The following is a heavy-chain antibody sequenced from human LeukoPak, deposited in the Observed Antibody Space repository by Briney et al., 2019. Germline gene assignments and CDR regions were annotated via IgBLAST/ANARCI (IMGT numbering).Heavy chain of an antibody. J-gene: IGHJ4*02. CDR1: GYTFTSYA. CDR2: INTNTGNP. V-gene: IGHV7-4-1*02. CDR3: AREAQGYYYDSSGYYSHGY. Sequence: ASVKVSCKASGYTFTSYAMNWVRQAPGQGLEWMGWINTNTGNPTYAQGFTGRFVFSLDTSVSTAYLQISSLKAEDTAVYYCAREAQGYYYDSSGYYSHGYWGQGTLVTVSS. D-gene: IGHD3-22*01.